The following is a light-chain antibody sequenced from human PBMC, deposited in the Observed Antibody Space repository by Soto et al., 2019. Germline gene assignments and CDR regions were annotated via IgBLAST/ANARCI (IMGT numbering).Light chain of an antibody. CDR3: AAWDDSLNGWV. CDR2: YDD. CDR1: SSNIGNNV. J-gene: IGLJ3*02. V-gene: IGLV1-36*01. Sequence: QSVLTQPPSVSEAPRQRVTISCSGSSSNIGNNVVNWYQQLPGKAPKLLIYYDDLLPSGVSDRFSGSKSGTSASLAISGLQSEDEGDYYCAAWDDSLNGWVFGGGTQLTVL.